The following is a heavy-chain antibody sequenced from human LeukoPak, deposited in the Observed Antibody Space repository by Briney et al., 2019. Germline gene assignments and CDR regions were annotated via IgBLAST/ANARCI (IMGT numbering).Heavy chain of an antibody. Sequence: GSLRLSCVASGFTFSNYSMTWVRQAPGKGLEWVANIKPDGSEKHFVDSVRGRFTSSRDNAKDSLYLQMNSLRAEDTAVYYCVRGSSGTVVRGVAWAWFDPWGQGTLVTVSS. V-gene: IGHV3-7*05. CDR2: IKPDGSEK. CDR3: VRGSSGTVVRGVAWAWFDP. J-gene: IGHJ5*02. CDR1: GFTFSNYS. D-gene: IGHD3-10*01.